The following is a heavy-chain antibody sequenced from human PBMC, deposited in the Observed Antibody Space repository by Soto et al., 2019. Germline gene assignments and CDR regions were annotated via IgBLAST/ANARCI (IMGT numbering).Heavy chain of an antibody. Sequence: ASVKVSCKASGYTFTSYGISWVRQAPGQGLEWMGWISAYNGNTNYAQKLQDRVTMTTDTSTSTAYMELRSLRSDDTAVYYCARAGGYYYYYYGMDVWGQGTTVTVSS. V-gene: IGHV1-18*04. CDR3: ARAGGYYYYYYGMDV. J-gene: IGHJ6*02. CDR2: ISAYNGNT. CDR1: GYTFTSYG. D-gene: IGHD5-18*01.